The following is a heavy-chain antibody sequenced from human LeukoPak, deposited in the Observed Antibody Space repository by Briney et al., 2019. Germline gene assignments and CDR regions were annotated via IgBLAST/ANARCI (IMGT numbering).Heavy chain of an antibody. V-gene: IGHV3-23*01. Sequence: GGSLRLSCAASGFTFSSYAMSWVRQAPGKGLEWVSAISGSGGSTYYADSVKGRFAISRDNSKNTLYLQMNSLRAEDTAVYYCAKGPYSSSIGWFDPWGQGTLVTVSS. CDR1: GFTFSSYA. J-gene: IGHJ5*02. CDR2: ISGSGGST. D-gene: IGHD6-6*01. CDR3: AKGPYSSSIGWFDP.